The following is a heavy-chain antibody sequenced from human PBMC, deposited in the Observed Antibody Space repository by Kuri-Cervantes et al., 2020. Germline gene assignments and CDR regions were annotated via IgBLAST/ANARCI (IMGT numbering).Heavy chain of an antibody. V-gene: IGHV3-53*01. D-gene: IGHD6-13*01. Sequence: ETLSLSCAASGFTVSSNYMSWVRQAPGKGLEWVSVIYSGGSTYYADSVKGRFTISRDNSKNTLYLQMNSLRAEDTAVYYCARRLVIAAAGTRFGYWGQGTLVTVSS. J-gene: IGHJ4*02. CDR1: GFTVSSNY. CDR3: ARRLVIAAAGTRFGY. CDR2: IYSGGST.